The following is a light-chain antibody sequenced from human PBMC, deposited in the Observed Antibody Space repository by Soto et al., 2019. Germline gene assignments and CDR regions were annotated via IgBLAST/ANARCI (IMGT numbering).Light chain of an antibody. Sequence: QSALTQPASVSGSPGQSITISCSGTSSDVGRHNAVSWYQQHPGKVPQLMIYNVNIRPSGISDRFSAPKSGNMASLTISGRQAEDEADYYCSCYRVGVSYVYGTGTKVTVL. CDR3: SCYRVGVSYV. CDR1: SSDVGRHNA. CDR2: NVN. J-gene: IGLJ1*01. V-gene: IGLV2-14*03.